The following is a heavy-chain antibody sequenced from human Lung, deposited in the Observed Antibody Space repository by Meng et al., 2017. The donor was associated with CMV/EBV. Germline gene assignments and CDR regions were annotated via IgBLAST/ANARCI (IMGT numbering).Heavy chain of an antibody. V-gene: IGHV4-4*07. J-gene: IGHJ4*02. CDR1: GGSISSYY. D-gene: IGHD6-19*01. CDR3: ARAEADTGNFDY. CDR2: IYTSGTT. Sequence: EELEGSGRGLVKPSETLSLTCTVSGGSISSYYWSWIRQSAGKGLEWIGRIYTSGTTIYNPSLKSRLTLSLDTSKNQFSLKLNSVTAADTAVYYCARAEADTGNFDYWGQGTLVTVSS.